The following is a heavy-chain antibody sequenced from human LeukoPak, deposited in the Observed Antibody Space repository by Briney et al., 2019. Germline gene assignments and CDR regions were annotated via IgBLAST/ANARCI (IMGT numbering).Heavy chain of an antibody. CDR2: IYFTGRT. J-gene: IGHJ6*02. D-gene: IGHD3-22*01. V-gene: IGHV4-31*03. Sequence: PSETLSLTCTVSGGSISSGNYYWTWIRQHPERGLEWIGSIYFTGRTYYNPSLTSRLMMSVDTSKNQFALKLSSVTAADTAMYYCARYDSSGYYFYGMDVWGQGTTVTVSS. CDR3: ARYDSSGYYFYGMDV. CDR1: GGSISSGNYY.